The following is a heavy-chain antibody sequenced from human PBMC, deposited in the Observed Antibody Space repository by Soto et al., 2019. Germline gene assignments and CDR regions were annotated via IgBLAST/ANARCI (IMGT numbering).Heavy chain of an antibody. CDR2: IRSQPNNYAT. CDR3: ARHFSWTYGVDV. CDR1: GFTFSGSD. D-gene: IGHD3-3*01. Sequence: PGGSLRLSCTAAGFTFSGSDIHWVRQASGKGLEWVGRIRSQPNNYATTYSESVRGRFTFAREDSQNTAYLQMSSLKIEDTAIYYCARHFSWTYGVDVWGQGTTVTVSS. V-gene: IGHV3-73*01. J-gene: IGHJ6*02.